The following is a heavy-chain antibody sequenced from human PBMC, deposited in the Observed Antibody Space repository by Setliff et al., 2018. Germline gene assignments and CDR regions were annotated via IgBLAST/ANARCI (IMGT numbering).Heavy chain of an antibody. CDR2: TIPLFHTG. CDR3: ARGNRDGYIPFEH. V-gene: IGHV1-69*13. CDR1: GGTFSNYA. J-gene: IGHJ4*02. D-gene: IGHD5-12*01. Sequence: GASVKVSCKASGGTFSNYAINWVRQAPGQGLEWMGGTIPLFHTGNYAQKFKGRVTITADDSASPAYMELTGLTSEDTAVYFCARGNRDGYIPFEHWGQGTRVTVSS.